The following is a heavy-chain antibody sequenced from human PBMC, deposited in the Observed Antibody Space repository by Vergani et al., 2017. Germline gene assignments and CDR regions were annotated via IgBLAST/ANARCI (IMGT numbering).Heavy chain of an antibody. Sequence: QVQLQESGPGLVKPSETLSLTCTVSGASVNRANYYWSWIRQTPGTGLEWIGFIYHSGGTSYSPSLKSRVTISLDTSKNQFSLKVASVTAADTAMYYCARHHYYGSVSPGWFDPWGQGSLVTVSS. CDR3: ARHHYYGSVSPGWFDP. CDR1: GASVNRANYY. V-gene: IGHV4-61*01. D-gene: IGHD3-10*01. J-gene: IGHJ5*02. CDR2: IYHSGGT.